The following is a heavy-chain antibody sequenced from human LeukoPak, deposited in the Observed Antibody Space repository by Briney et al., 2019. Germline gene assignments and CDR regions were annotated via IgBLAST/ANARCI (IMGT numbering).Heavy chain of an antibody. V-gene: IGHV3-30*02. CDR3: ARDGTFAGIVGATCDY. CDR1: GFTFSRNG. D-gene: IGHD1-26*01. Sequence: GGSLRLSCAASGFTFSRNGMHWVRQAPGKGLEWVSYIRYDGSDKYYADSVKGRFTISRDNAKDSLYLQMNSLRAEDTAVYYCARDGTFAGIVGATCDYWGQGTLVTVSS. J-gene: IGHJ4*02. CDR2: IRYDGSDK.